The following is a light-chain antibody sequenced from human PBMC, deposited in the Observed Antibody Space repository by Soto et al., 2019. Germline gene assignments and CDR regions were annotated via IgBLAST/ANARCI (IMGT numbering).Light chain of an antibody. CDR3: CSYAGSRTFT. CDR2: EVT. CDR1: GSDIGANNL. V-gene: IGLV2-23*02. J-gene: IGLJ2*01. Sequence: QSALTQPASVSGSPGQSITISCAGGGSDIGANNLVSWYQQHPGTVPRLLIFEVTKRPTGISSRFSGSKSGNTASLTISGLRAEEEADYHCCSYAGSRTFTFGGGTQLTV.